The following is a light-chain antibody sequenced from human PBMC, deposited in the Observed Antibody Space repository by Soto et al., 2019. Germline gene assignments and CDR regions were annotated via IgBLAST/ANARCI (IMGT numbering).Light chain of an antibody. Sequence: DIQMTQSPSSLSASVGDRVTITCRASQSISSYLNWYQQKPGKAPKLLIYAASSLQSGVPSRFSGSGSGTDFTLTISSLQPEDFANYYCQQRLTFGGGTKVEIK. J-gene: IGKJ4*01. V-gene: IGKV1-39*01. CDR1: QSISSY. CDR3: QQRLT. CDR2: AAS.